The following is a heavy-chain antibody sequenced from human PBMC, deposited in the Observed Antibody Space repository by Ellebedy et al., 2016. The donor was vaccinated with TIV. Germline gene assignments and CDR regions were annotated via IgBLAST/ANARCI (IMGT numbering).Heavy chain of an antibody. CDR2: ISHTGSRT. Sequence: PGGSLRLSCAASGFTFSSYAMSWVRQAPGKGLEWVSTISHTGSRTYYTDSVEGRFIISRDTSKKTLYLQMNGLRAEDTAIYYGAKGREGGSDSSAPRYYFDYWGLGTLVTVSS. CDR1: GFTFSSYA. J-gene: IGHJ4*02. CDR3: AKGREGGSDSSAPRYYFDY. D-gene: IGHD3-22*01. V-gene: IGHV3-23*01.